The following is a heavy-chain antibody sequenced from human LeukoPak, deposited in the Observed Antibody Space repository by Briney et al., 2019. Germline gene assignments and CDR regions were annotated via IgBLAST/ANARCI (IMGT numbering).Heavy chain of an antibody. J-gene: IGHJ5*02. V-gene: IGHV3-33*01. D-gene: IGHD2-15*01. CDR1: GFTFSSSG. Sequence: GGSLRLSCAASGFTFSSSGMHWVRQAPGKGLEWVAVILYNGSNKYYADSVKGRFTISRDNSKNTLYLQMNSMRVEDTAVYYCARAGGYCSGGSCYRGYSWFDPWGQGTLVPVSS. CDR2: ILYNGSNK. CDR3: ARAGGYCSGGSCYRGYSWFDP.